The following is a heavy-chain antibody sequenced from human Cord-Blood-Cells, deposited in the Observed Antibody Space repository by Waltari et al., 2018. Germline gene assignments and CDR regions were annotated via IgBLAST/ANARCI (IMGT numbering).Heavy chain of an antibody. J-gene: IGHJ3*02. CDR3: ARQYELGAFDI. D-gene: IGHD7-27*01. CDR1: GGSISSSSYY. CDR2: IYYSGST. Sequence: QLQLQESGPGLVKPSETLSLTCTVSGGSISSSSYYWGWIRQPPGKGLGWIGSIYYSGSTYSTPSLKSRVTISVDTSKNQFSLKLSSVTAADTAVYYCARQYELGAFDICGQGTMVTVSS. V-gene: IGHV4-39*01.